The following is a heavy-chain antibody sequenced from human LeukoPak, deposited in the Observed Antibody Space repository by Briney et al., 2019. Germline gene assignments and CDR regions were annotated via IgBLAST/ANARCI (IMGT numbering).Heavy chain of an antibody. CDR1: GFILGHYA. D-gene: IGHD5-12*01. CDR2: VNSDNDDT. Sequence: PGGSLRLSCAASGFILGHYAIHGVRLTPGKGLEWVSGVNSDNDDTAYAVSVKGRFTISRDNANNTLYLQMDSLRTEDTALYYCVRDVVFEMGYADGFDLWGQGTMVFVSS. V-gene: IGHV3-9*01. J-gene: IGHJ3*01. CDR3: VRDVVFEMGYADGFDL.